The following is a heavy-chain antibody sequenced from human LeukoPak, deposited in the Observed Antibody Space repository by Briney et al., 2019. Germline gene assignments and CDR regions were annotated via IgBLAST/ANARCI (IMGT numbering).Heavy chain of an antibody. CDR1: GGSFSGYY. CDR2: INYSGST. J-gene: IGHJ2*01. D-gene: IGHD5-24*01. V-gene: IGHV4-34*01. Sequence: SETLSLTCAVYGGSFSGYYWSWVRQPPGMGLEWIGEINYSGSTNYNPSLKSRVTISVDTSQNQFSLKLSSVTAADTAVYYCARGRRDGYTGPWYFDLWGRGTLVTVSS. CDR3: ARGRRDGYTGPWYFDL.